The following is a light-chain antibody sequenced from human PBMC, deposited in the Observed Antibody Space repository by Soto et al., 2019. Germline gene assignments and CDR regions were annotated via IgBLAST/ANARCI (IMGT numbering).Light chain of an antibody. CDR3: QQRSIWQVT. CDR2: DAS. V-gene: IGKV3-11*01. J-gene: IGKJ5*01. CDR1: QSVSSY. Sequence: ENGLTQSPVALSLSPGERATLSCRASQSVSSYLAWYQQKPGQAPRLLIYDASNRATGIPARFSGSGSGTDFTLTISSLEPEDFALYYCQQRSIWQVTFCQRRRLQIK.